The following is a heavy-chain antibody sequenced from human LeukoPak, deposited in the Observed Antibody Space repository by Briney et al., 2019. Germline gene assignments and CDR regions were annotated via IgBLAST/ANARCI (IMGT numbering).Heavy chain of an antibody. Sequence: SETLSLTCTISGGSISSNYWSWIRQPPGKGLEWIGYIYYTGSTNNNPSLNSRVTMSVDTSKNQFSLKLSSVTAADTAVYYCARTYYYGSGSYYPTHYFDYWGQGTLVTVSS. CDR2: IYYTGST. CDR1: GGSISSNY. CDR3: ARTYYYGSGSYYPTHYFDY. D-gene: IGHD3-10*01. V-gene: IGHV4-59*12. J-gene: IGHJ4*02.